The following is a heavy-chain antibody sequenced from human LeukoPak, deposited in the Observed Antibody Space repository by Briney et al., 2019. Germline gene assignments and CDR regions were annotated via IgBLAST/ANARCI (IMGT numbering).Heavy chain of an antibody. CDR1: GYTLTELS. CDR2: FDPEDGET. J-gene: IGHJ6*02. CDR3: ARGDYGDALHYYYGMDV. Sequence: ASVKVSCKVSGYTLTELSMHWVRQAPGKGLEWMGGFDPEDGETIYAQKFQGRVTMTEDTSTDTAYMELSSLRSEDTAVYYCARGDYGDALHYYYGMDVWGQGTTVTVSS. D-gene: IGHD4-17*01. V-gene: IGHV1-24*01.